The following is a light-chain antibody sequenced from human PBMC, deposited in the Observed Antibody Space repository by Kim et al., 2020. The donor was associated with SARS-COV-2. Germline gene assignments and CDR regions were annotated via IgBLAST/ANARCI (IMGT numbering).Light chain of an antibody. Sequence: DIQMTQSPSSLSASVGDRVTITCRASQSISSYLNWYQQKPGKAPKLLIYAASSLQSGVPSRFSGSGSGTDFTLTISSLQPEDFATYYCQQSYSTPPSTFGKGTKLEI. J-gene: IGKJ2*02. V-gene: IGKV1-39*01. CDR1: QSISSY. CDR3: QQSYSTPPST. CDR2: AAS.